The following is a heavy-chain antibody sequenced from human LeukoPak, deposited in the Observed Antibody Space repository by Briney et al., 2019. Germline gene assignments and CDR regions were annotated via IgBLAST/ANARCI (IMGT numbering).Heavy chain of an antibody. CDR1: GGSFSGYY. V-gene: IGHV4-34*01. J-gene: IGHJ5*02. D-gene: IGHD6-19*01. CDR2: INHSGST. Sequence: SETLSLTCAVYGGSFSGYYWSWIRQPPGKGLERIGEINHSGSTNYNPSFKGRVTISVDTSKNQFSLKLSSVTAADTAVYYCARHVRQWLPLGIAWFDPWGQGTLVTVSS. CDR3: ARHVRQWLPLGIAWFDP.